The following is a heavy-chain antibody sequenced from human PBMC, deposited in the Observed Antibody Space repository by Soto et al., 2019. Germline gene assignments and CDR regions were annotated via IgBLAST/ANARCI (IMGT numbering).Heavy chain of an antibody. CDR3: ARSHSSSCNYYYYMDV. CDR2: IIPILGIA. V-gene: IGHV1-69*02. Sequence: SVKVSCKASGGTFSSYTISWVRQAPGQGLEWMGRIIPILGIANYAQKFQGRVTITADKSTSTAYMELSSLRSEDTAVYYCARSHSSSCNYYYYMDVWGKGTTVTVSS. J-gene: IGHJ6*03. D-gene: IGHD6-6*01. CDR1: GGTFSSYT.